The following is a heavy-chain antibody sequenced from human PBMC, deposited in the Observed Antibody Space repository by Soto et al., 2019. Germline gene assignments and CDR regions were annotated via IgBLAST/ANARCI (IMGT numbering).Heavy chain of an antibody. CDR3: ARGVDYYGSRSLFGS. D-gene: IGHD3-10*01. CDR1: GGSISTYY. CDR2: IYYSGST. J-gene: IGHJ4*02. V-gene: IGHV4-59*01. Sequence: SKTLSLTCTLSGGSISTYYWSWIRQPPGKGLEWIGYIYYSGSTNYSPSLKSRVTISVDTSKNQFSLKLSSVTAADTAVYYCARGVDYYGSRSLFGSWGQGTLVTVSS.